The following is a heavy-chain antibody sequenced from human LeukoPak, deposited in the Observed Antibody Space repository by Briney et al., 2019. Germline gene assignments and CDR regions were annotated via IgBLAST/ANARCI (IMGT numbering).Heavy chain of an antibody. D-gene: IGHD6-13*01. J-gene: IGHJ4*02. CDR1: GYTFTGYY. CDR2: INPNSGGT. Sequence: ASVKVSCKASGYTFTGYYMHWVRQAPGQGLEWMGRINPNSGGTNYAQKFQGRVTMTRDTSISTAYMELNRLRSDDTAVYYCARAGYSSSFFDYWGQGTLVTVSS. CDR3: ARAGYSSSFFDY. V-gene: IGHV1-2*06.